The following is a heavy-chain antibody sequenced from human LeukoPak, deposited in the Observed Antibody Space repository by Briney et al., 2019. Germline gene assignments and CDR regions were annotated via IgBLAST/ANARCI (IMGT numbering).Heavy chain of an antibody. Sequence: GRSLRLSCAASGFTFSSYGMHWVRQAPGKGLEWVAVISYDGSNKYYADSVKGRFTISRDSSTDTLYLQMNGLRVEDTAVYFCARDRGYGYGFFDYWGQGTLVTVSS. CDR1: GFTFSSYG. J-gene: IGHJ4*02. CDR2: ISYDGSNK. V-gene: IGHV3-30*03. CDR3: ARDRGYGYGFFDY. D-gene: IGHD5-18*01.